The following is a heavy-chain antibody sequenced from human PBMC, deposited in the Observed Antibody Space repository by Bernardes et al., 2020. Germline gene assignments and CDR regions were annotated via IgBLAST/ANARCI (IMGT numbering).Heavy chain of an antibody. Sequence: GGSLRLSCIASGFTFSSYAMSWVRQAPGKGLEWVSVISGSGGNTYYADSVKGRFTISRDNSKNTLYLQMSSLRAEDTAVYYCAKQYGSGSYGPIDYWGQGTLVTVSS. J-gene: IGHJ4*02. V-gene: IGHV3-23*01. D-gene: IGHD3-10*01. CDR3: AKQYGSGSYGPIDY. CDR2: ISGSGGNT. CDR1: GFTFSSYA.